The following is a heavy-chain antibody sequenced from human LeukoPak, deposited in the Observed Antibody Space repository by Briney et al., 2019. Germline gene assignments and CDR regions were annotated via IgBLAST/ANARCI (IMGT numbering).Heavy chain of an antibody. V-gene: IGHV3-23*01. D-gene: IGHD1-26*01. CDR3: AKENPVGGTNYFDY. CDR2: ITSGGDKT. J-gene: IGHJ4*02. CDR1: GFIFRSYP. Sequence: GGSLRLSCAASGFIFRSYPMSWVRQAPGKGLEWVSAITSGGDKTYYGDSVKGRFTISRDNSKSTLSLQMNSLRPEDTAVYYCAKENPVGGTNYFDYWGQGTLVTVSS.